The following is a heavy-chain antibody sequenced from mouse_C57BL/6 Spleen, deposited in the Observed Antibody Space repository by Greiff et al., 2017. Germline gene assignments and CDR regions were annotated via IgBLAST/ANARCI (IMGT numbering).Heavy chain of an antibody. D-gene: IGHD2-5*01. V-gene: IGHV1-69*01. J-gene: IGHJ2*01. Sequence: QVQLQQSGAELVMPGASVRLSCKASGYTFTSYWMHWVKRRPGQGLAWIGEFDPSDSYTSSNQKFKGKFTLTVDNSSSTAYMLLRSLTSEDSAVYYCARAGRLYSNYCYRGRGTTLTVSS. CDR1: GYTFTSYW. CDR2: FDPSDSYT. CDR3: ARAGRLYSNYCY.